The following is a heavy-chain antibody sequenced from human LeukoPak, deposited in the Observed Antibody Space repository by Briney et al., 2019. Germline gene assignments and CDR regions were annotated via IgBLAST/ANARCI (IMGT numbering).Heavy chain of an antibody. CDR3: ARDEVGGGFEI. CDR2: IMESGSVK. J-gene: IGHJ3*02. V-gene: IGHV3-7*01. Sequence: GGSLRLSCATSGFTFTKYWMSWVRQAPGKGLEWVANIMESGSVKNYVDSVKGRFTISRDNNDNSVSLQMNSLRDEDTAVYYCARDEVGGGFEIWSQGTMVTVSP. D-gene: IGHD6-19*01. CDR1: GFTFTKYW.